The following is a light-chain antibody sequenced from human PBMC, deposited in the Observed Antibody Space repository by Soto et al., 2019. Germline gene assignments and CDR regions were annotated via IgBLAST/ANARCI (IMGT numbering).Light chain of an antibody. CDR2: AAS. CDR3: QQNYSPPPVT. Sequence: DIQMTQSPSSLSASVGDRVTITCRASQGIAHFLNWYQQKPGKAPKLLIYAASSLRSGVPSRFSGSGFGTDFTLTISSLQPEDFATYYCQQNYSPPPVTFGQGTGVEIK. V-gene: IGKV1-39*01. J-gene: IGKJ5*01. CDR1: QGIAHF.